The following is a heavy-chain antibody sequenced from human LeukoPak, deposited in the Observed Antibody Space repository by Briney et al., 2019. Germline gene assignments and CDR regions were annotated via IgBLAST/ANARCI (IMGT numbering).Heavy chain of an antibody. V-gene: IGHV4-59*01. CDR2: IYYSGST. Sequence: PSETLCLTCTASGFSISSYYWSWIRQPPGKGLEWIAYIYYSGSTNYNPSLKSRVTISVDTSKNQFSLKLSSVTAAHTAVYYCAREGYYDSSGYSFGGAFDIWGQGTMVTVSS. CDR1: GFSISSYY. D-gene: IGHD3-22*01. CDR3: AREGYYDSSGYSFGGAFDI. J-gene: IGHJ3*02.